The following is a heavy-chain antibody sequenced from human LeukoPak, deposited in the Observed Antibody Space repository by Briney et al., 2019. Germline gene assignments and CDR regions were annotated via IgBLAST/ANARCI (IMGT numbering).Heavy chain of an antibody. V-gene: IGHV3-74*01. D-gene: IGHD6-13*01. Sequence: GGSLRLSCAASGFTFSSYWMHWVRQAPGKGLVWVSRINSDGSSTSYADSVKGRFTISRDNAKNTLYLQMNSLRAEDTAVYYCARGYDVGSSSWYALSTYYYYYMDVWGKGTTVTVS. CDR3: ARGYDVGSSSWYALSTYYYYYMDV. CDR2: INSDGSST. CDR1: GFTFSSYW. J-gene: IGHJ6*03.